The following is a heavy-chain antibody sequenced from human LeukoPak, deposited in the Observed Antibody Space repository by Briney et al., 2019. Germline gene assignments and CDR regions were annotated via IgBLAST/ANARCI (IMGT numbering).Heavy chain of an antibody. V-gene: IGHV4-34*01. CDR2: INHSGST. Sequence: SETLSLTCAVYGGSFSGYYWSWIRQPPGKGLEWIGEINHSGSTNYNPSLKSRVTISVDTSKNQFSLKLSSVTAADTAVYYCASGRGYSYGGSPYYYYGMDVWGQGTTVTVSS. CDR1: GGSFSGYY. CDR3: ASGRGYSYGGSPYYYYGMDV. J-gene: IGHJ6*02. D-gene: IGHD5-18*01.